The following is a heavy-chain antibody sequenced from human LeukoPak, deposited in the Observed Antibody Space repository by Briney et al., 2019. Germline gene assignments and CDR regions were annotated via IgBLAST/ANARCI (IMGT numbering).Heavy chain of an antibody. Sequence: GGSLRLSCAASGLTFSSYSMNWVRQAPGKGLEWVSYISSSSSTIYYADSVKGRFTISRDNAKNSLYLQMNSLRAEDTAVYYCARDRTYYDFWSGYYTWGQGTLVTVSS. CDR3: ARDRTYYDFWSGYYT. D-gene: IGHD3-3*01. J-gene: IGHJ5*02. CDR2: ISSSSSTI. V-gene: IGHV3-48*01. CDR1: GLTFSSYS.